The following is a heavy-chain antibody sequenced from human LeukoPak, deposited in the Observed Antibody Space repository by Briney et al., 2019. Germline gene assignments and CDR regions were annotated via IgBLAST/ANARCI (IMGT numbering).Heavy chain of an antibody. Sequence: ASVKVSCKASGGTFSSYAISWVRQATGQGLEWMGWMNPNSGNTGYAQKFQGRVTMTRNTSISTAYMELSSLRSEDTAVYYCARGKATVTTRPNWFDPWGQGTLVTVSS. CDR3: ARGKATVTTRPNWFDP. CDR2: MNPNSGNT. J-gene: IGHJ5*02. D-gene: IGHD4-11*01. CDR1: GGTFSSYA. V-gene: IGHV1-8*02.